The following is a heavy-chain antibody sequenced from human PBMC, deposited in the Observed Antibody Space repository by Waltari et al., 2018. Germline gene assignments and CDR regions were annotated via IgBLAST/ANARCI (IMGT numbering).Heavy chain of an antibody. Sequence: QVQLVQSGAEVKKPGASVKVSCKASGYTFTGYYMQWVRQAPGKGLEWMGWINPNSGGTNYAQKFQGRVTMTRDTSISTAYMELSRLRSDDTAVYYCARDASDYYGSGSPDYWGQGTLVTVSS. CDR3: ARDASDYYGSGSPDY. V-gene: IGHV1-2*02. D-gene: IGHD3-10*01. CDR2: INPNSGGT. CDR1: GYTFTGYY. J-gene: IGHJ4*02.